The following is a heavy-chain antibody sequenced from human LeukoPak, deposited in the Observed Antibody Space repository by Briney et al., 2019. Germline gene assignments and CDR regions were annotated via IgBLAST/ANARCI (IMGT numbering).Heavy chain of an antibody. CDR2: INPNSGGT. CDR3: ARDLDYYDSSGYYSLNY. J-gene: IGHJ4*02. D-gene: IGHD3-22*01. V-gene: IGHV1-2*02. CDR1: GYTFTGYY. Sequence: ASVKVSCKASGYTFTGYYMHWVRQAPGQGLEWMGWINPNSGGTNYAQKFQGRVTMTRDTSISTAYMELSRLRSDDTAVYYCARDLDYYDSSGYYSLNYWGQGTLVTVPS.